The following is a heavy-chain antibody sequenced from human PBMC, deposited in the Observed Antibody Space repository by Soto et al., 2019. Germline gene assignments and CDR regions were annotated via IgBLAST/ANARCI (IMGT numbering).Heavy chain of an antibody. CDR3: ARGHGIYVRFDS. CDR2: FYNNGRT. D-gene: IGHD3-10*02. V-gene: IGHV4-59*02. J-gene: IGHJ4*02. Sequence: ETLSLTCSVSGGSVYDFYWNWLRQTPGKGLEWIGNFYNNGRTNYNPSLKNRVTISIDTPKNQFSLHLSSVTTADTAMYFCARGHGIYVRFDSWGQGTLVTVSS. CDR1: GGSVYDFY.